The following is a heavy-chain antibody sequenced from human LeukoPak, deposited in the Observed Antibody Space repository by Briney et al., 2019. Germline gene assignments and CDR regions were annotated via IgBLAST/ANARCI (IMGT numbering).Heavy chain of an antibody. V-gene: IGHV3-23*01. CDR3: ARAASDSSGYPDY. CDR2: ISGSGGIT. Sequence: GGSLRLSCAASGFTFSSCAMNWVRQAPGKGLEWVSGISGSGGITHYADSVRGRFTISRDNSKNTLYLQMNSLRAEDTAVYYCARAASDSSGYPDYWGQGTLVTVSS. D-gene: IGHD3-22*01. J-gene: IGHJ4*02. CDR1: GFTFSSCA.